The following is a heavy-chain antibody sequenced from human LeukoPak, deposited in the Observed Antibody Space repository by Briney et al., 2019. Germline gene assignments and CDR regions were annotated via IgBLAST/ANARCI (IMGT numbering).Heavy chain of an antibody. CDR3: ARVLYDEGPTTVYYGMDV. Sequence: GGSLRLSCAASGFTFSSYGMHWVRQAPGKGLEWVAVIWYDGSNKYYADSVKGRFTISRDNSKNTLYLQMNSLRAEDTAVYYCARVLYDEGPTTVYYGMDVWGQGTTVTVPS. CDR2: IWYDGSNK. D-gene: IGHD2-8*01. V-gene: IGHV3-33*01. J-gene: IGHJ6*02. CDR1: GFTFSSYG.